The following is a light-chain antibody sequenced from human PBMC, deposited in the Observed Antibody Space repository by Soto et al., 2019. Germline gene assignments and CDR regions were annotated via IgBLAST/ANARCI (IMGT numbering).Light chain of an antibody. Sequence: QSVLTQPPSVSGAPGQRVTISYTGSSSNIGANYDVHWYQQLPGTAPKLLIYGNSNRPSGVPDRFSGSKSGTSASLAITGLQAEDEADYYCQSYDSSLSGWVFGGGTKLPS. V-gene: IGLV1-40*01. CDR1: SSNIGANYD. CDR2: GNS. CDR3: QSYDSSLSGWV. J-gene: IGLJ3*02.